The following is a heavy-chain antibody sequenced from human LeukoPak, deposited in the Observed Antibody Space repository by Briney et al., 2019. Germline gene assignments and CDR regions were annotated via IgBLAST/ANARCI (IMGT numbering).Heavy chain of an antibody. CDR2: IIPIFGTA. D-gene: IGHD3-9*01. Sequence: GASVTVSCKASGGTFSSYAISWVRQAPGQGLEWMGGIIPIFGTANYAQKFQGRVTITTDESTSTAYMELSSLRSEDTAVYYCARAGFDGLLLDPWGQGTLVTVSS. CDR3: ARAGFDGLLLDP. V-gene: IGHV1-69*05. J-gene: IGHJ5*02. CDR1: GGTFSSYA.